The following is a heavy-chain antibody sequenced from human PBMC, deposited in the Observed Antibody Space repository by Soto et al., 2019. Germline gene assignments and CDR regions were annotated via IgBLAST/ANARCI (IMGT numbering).Heavy chain of an antibody. CDR1: GFIFSNYA. V-gene: IGHV3-23*01. CDR3: AQATTRERQMDS. D-gene: IGHD1-1*01. Sequence: GSLRLSCAASGFIFSNYAMGWVRQAPGRGLEWVSTITGSGDGTDYADSVKGRFTISRDNSKNTLFLQMNSLRAEDTALYYCAQATTRERQMDSWGQGPLVTVS. CDR2: ITGSGDGT. J-gene: IGHJ4*02.